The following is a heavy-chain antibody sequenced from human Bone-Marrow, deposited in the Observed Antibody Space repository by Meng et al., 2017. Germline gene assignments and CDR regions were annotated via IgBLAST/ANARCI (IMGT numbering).Heavy chain of an antibody. CDR3: AKGGYVSGSSYSPIDY. D-gene: IGHD3-10*01. J-gene: IGHJ4*02. CDR1: GFTFSSYA. CDR2: ISGSGGSI. Sequence: GESLKISCAASGFTFSSYAMSWVRQAPGKGLEWVSVISGSGGSIYYADSVKGRFTISRDTSKNTLYLQMNSLRAEDTAVYYCAKGGYVSGSSYSPIDYWGQGTLVTVSS. V-gene: IGHV3-23*01.